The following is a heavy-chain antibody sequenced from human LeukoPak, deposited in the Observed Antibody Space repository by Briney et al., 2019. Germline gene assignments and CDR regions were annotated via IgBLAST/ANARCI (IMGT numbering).Heavy chain of an antibody. D-gene: IGHD3-10*01. V-gene: IGHV4-38-2*02. CDR1: GYSISSGYY. J-gene: IGHJ4*02. CDR3: ARAVSPPYYYGSGSYLDY. Sequence: PSETLSLTCTVSGYSISSGYYWGWIRQPPGKGLEWIGSIYHSGSTYYNPSLKSRVTISVDTSKNQFSLKLSSVTAADTAVYYCARAVSPPYYYGSGSYLDYWGQGTLVTVSS. CDR2: IYHSGST.